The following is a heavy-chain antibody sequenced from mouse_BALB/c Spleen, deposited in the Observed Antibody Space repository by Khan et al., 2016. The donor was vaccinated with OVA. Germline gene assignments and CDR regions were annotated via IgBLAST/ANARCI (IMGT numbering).Heavy chain of an antibody. CDR2: INTHSGVP. V-gene: IGHV9-4*02. CDR3: ARGGAAYDRNGGGAMEY. D-gene: IGHD2-5*01. CDR1: GYTFTTAG. Sequence: QIQLVQSGPELKKPGETVRISCKASGYTFTTAGMQWVQKMPGKGLKWIGWINTHSGVPKYAEDFKGRFAFSLETSASTAYLQITNLKNEDTATYCCARGGAAYDRNGGGAMEYWGQGTSVTVSS. J-gene: IGHJ4*01.